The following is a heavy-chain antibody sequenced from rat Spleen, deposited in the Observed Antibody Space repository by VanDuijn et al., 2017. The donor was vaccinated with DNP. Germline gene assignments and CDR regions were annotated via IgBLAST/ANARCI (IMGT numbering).Heavy chain of an antibody. CDR1: GFTFSSYW. Sequence: EVQLVETGGGLVQPGRSLKLSCVASGFTFSSYWMYWIRQAPTKGLEWVASITNSGGSTYYRDYGKGRFTISRDNAKRTLYLQMDSLESEDPAPYHSTTDQGAGSYWGQGVLVTVSS. V-gene: IGHV5-31*01. CDR2: ITNSGGST. CDR3: TTDQGAGSY. J-gene: IGHJ2*01. D-gene: IGHD4-3*01.